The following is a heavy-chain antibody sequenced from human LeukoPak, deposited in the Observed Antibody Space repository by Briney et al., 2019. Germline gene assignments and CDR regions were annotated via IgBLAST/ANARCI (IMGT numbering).Heavy chain of an antibody. CDR1: GYSFTDYY. CDR2: VNPSGGAT. V-gene: IGHV1-2*02. Sequence: ASVKVSCKASGYSFTDYYIHWVRQAPGQGPEWMGWVNPSGGATKYAQKFQDRVTMTRDTSISTAYLELSGLTSDDTAVYYCATYTSAIQYFLYWGLGTLATVSS. J-gene: IGHJ4*02. CDR3: ATYTSAIQYFLY. D-gene: IGHD6-19*01.